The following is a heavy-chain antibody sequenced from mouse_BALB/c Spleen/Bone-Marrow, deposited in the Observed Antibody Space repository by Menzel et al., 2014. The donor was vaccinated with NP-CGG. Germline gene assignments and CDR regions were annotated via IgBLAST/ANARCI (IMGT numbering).Heavy chain of an antibody. D-gene: IGHD2-1*01. J-gene: IGHJ2*01. CDR2: INPSNGRT. Sequence: QVQLKESGAELVKPGASVKLSCKTSGYTFTSYWIHWVKQRPGQGLEWIGEINPSNGRTSYNEKFKSKATLAVDTSSSTAYMQLSSLTSEDSAVYYCARANFGNYGVYWGQGSTLPVSS. CDR1: GYTFTSYW. V-gene: IGHV1S81*02. CDR3: ARANFGNYGVY.